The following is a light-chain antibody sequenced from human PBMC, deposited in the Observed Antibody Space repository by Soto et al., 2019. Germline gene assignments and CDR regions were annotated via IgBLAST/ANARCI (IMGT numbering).Light chain of an antibody. Sequence: IGFTQSPGTLSLSPGEGATLSCRASQSIYTKLAWYQKKSGQAPRLLIYDASTRAYGIPDRFSGSGSGTDFSLTISRLEPEDFAVYYCQQYAGSLYTFAQGTKVDIK. J-gene: IGKJ2*01. CDR2: DAS. CDR1: QSIYTK. V-gene: IGKV3-20*01. CDR3: QQYAGSLYT.